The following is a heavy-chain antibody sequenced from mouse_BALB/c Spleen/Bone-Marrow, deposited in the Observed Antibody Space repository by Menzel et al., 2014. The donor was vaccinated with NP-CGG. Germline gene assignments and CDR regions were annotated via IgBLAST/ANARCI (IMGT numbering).Heavy chain of an antibody. CDR3: ARDAMDY. Sequence: QVQLKESGAELVKPGASVKMSCKASGYTFTSYWMHWVRQRPGQGLEGIGVIDPSDSYTSYIQKFKGKATLTVDTSSSPAYMQLSSLTSEDSAVYYCARDAMDYWGQGTSVTVSS. CDR1: GYTFTSYW. V-gene: IGHV1-59*01. J-gene: IGHJ4*01. CDR2: IDPSDSYT.